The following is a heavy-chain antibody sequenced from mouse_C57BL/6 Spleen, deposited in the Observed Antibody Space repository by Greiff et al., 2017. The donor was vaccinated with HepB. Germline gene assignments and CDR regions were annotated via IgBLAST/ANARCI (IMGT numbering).Heavy chain of an antibody. V-gene: IGHV1-64*01. CDR2: IHPNSGST. CDR1: GYTFTSYW. CDR3: ARAYFDYYGSSYGAMDY. J-gene: IGHJ4*01. D-gene: IGHD1-1*01. Sequence: QVQLQQPGAELVKPGASVKLSCKASGYTFTSYWMHWVKQRPGQGLEWIGMIHPNSGSTNYNEKFKSKATLTVDKSSSTAYIQLSSLTSEDSAVYYCARAYFDYYGSSYGAMDYWGQGTSVTVSS.